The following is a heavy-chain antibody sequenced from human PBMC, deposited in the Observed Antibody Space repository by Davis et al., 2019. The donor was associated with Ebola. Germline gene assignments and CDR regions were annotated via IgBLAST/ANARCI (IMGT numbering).Heavy chain of an antibody. V-gene: IGHV3-7*01. J-gene: IGHJ4*02. D-gene: IGHD1-26*01. CDR2: IKQDGSEK. Sequence: GESLKISCAASGFTFSSYWMSWVRQAPGKGLEWVANIKQDGSEKYYVDSVKGRFTISRDNAKNSLYLQMNSLRAEDTAVYYCARDSAGELLRPHFDYWGQGTLVTVSS. CDR1: GFTFSSYW. CDR3: ARDSAGELLRPHFDY.